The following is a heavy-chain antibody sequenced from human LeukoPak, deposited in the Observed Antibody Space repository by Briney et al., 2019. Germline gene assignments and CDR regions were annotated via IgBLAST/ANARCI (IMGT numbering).Heavy chain of an antibody. V-gene: IGHV3-30-3*01. D-gene: IGHD3-10*01. CDR3: TTGYMVRGVIISDPDEFDY. J-gene: IGHJ4*02. CDR1: GFTFSSYA. CDR2: ISYDGSNK. Sequence: GGSLRLSCAASGFTFSSYAMHWVRQAPGKGLEWVAVISYDGSNKYYADSVKGRFTISRDNSKNTLYLQMNSLKTEDTAVYYCTTGYMVRGVIISDPDEFDYWGQGTLVTVSS.